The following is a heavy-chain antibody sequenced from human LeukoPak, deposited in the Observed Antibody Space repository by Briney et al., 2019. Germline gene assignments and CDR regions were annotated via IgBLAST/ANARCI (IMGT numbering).Heavy chain of an antibody. CDR3: ATESRYGSGTYYMSY. V-gene: IGHV1-24*01. J-gene: IGHJ4*02. CDR2: FDPEYGET. CDR1: GYTPSELS. Sequence: ASVKVSCKVSGYTPSELSMHWVRQAPGKGLEWMGGFDPEYGETIYAQEFQGRVTMTEDTSTDTPYMELSSLRSEDTAVYYCATESRYGSGTYYMSYWGQGTLLTVSS. D-gene: IGHD3-10*01.